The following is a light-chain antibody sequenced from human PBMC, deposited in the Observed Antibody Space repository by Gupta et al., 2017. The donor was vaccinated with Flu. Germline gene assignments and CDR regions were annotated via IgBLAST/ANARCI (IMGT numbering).Light chain of an antibody. CDR2: WSS. CDR1: QTMVYSYTNKHY. CDR3: QQDYSTNT. V-gene: IGKV4-1*01. Sequence: DIVMTQSPDSLAVSLGERATINCKSSQTMVYSYTNKHYLDWYQQKPGQPPKLIIYWSSNRESGDPDRFSERGYAXDFTLTXSSRQAEDAAVYYGQQDYSTNTFGXGTLLEIK. J-gene: IGKJ5*01.